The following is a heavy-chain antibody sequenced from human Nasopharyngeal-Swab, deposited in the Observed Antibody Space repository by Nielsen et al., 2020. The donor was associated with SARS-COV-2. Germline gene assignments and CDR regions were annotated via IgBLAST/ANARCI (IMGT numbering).Heavy chain of an antibody. CDR1: GFSLTNYI. J-gene: IGHJ4*02. CDR3: ARDRGEDAGIDY. Sequence: GESLKISCTVSGFSLTNYIVHWVRQAPGKGLEWVAVVWHDENIKYYADSVEGRFTISRDNSKNTLYLQMNSLRADDTAVYYCARDRGEDAGIDYWSQGTLVTVAS. D-gene: IGHD2-21*01. CDR2: VWHDENIK. V-gene: IGHV3-33*01.